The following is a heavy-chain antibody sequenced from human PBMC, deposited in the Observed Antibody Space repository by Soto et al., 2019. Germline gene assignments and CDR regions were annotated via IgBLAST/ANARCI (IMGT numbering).Heavy chain of an antibody. J-gene: IGHJ4*02. Sequence: SVKVSCKASEGTFSSYSISWVRQAPGQGLEWMGRIIPIVGIANYAQKYQGRVTITADKSTSTAYMELSSLRSEDTAVYYCASHRGYSYVAYWGQGTMVTVSS. CDR3: ASHRGYSYVAY. D-gene: IGHD5-18*01. CDR2: IIPIVGIA. CDR1: EGTFSSYS. V-gene: IGHV1-69*02.